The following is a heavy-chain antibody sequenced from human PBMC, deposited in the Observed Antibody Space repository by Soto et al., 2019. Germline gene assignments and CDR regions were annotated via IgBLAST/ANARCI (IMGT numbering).Heavy chain of an antibody. Sequence: SETLSLTCTVSGGSVSSGSYYWSWIRQPPGKGLEWIGYIYYSGSTNYNPSLKSRVTISVDTSTNQFSLKLSSVTAADTAVYYCAREARYSSSYIGYWGQGTLVTVSS. CDR1: GGSVSSGSYY. D-gene: IGHD6-13*01. CDR3: AREARYSSSYIGY. CDR2: IYYSGST. V-gene: IGHV4-61*01. J-gene: IGHJ4*02.